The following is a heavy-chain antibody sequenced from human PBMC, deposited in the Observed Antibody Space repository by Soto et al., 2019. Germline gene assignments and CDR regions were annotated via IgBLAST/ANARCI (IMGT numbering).Heavy chain of an antibody. V-gene: IGHV3-23*01. D-gene: IGHD4-4*01. Sequence: GGSLRLSCAASVFAFSGYAMTWVRQAPGRGLEWVSTISASGYSTYDADSVKGRFTISRDNSKNTLYLRMNSLRAEDTAVYYCAKSYTTAGTAVVLDYWGQGTLVTVSS. J-gene: IGHJ4*02. CDR3: AKSYTTAGTAVVLDY. CDR1: VFAFSGYA. CDR2: ISASGYST.